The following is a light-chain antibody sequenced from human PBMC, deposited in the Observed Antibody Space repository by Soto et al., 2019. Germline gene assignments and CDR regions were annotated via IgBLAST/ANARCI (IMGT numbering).Light chain of an antibody. Sequence: QSALTQPASVSGSPGQSITFSCTGTSSDVGSYNLVSWYQHHPGKAPKLMIYEGSKRPSGVSNRFSGSKSGNTASLTISGLQAEDEADYYCCSYAGSSTYVFGTGTKLTVL. CDR3: CSYAGSSTYV. V-gene: IGLV2-23*01. J-gene: IGLJ1*01. CDR2: EGS. CDR1: SSDVGSYNL.